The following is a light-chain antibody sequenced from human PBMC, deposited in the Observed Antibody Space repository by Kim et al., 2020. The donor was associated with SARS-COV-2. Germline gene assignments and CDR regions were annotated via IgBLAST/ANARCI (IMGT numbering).Light chain of an antibody. J-gene: IGLJ2*01. CDR1: GDKY. V-gene: IGLV3-1*01. Sequence: GDKYACWYQQKPGHPPVLFIYQDNKRPSGLPERFSGSNSGNTATLTISATQAMDEADYYCQAWHSGTVVFGGGTQLTVL. CDR3: QAWHSGTVV. CDR2: QDN.